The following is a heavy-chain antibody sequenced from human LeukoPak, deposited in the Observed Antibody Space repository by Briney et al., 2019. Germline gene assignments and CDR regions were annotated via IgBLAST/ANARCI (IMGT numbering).Heavy chain of an antibody. J-gene: IGHJ4*02. V-gene: IGHV4-34*01. CDR3: ARDRSSGYYDY. Sequence: SETLSLTCAVYGGSFSGYYWSWIRQPPGKGLEWIGEINHSGSTNYNPSLKSRVTISVDTSKNQFSLKLSSVTAADSGIYYCARDRSSGYYDYWGQGILVTVST. D-gene: IGHD3-22*01. CDR2: INHSGST. CDR1: GGSFSGYY.